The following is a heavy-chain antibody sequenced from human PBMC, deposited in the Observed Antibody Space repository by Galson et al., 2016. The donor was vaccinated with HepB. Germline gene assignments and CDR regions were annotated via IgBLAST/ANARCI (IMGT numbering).Heavy chain of an antibody. CDR2: FDPEEADT. D-gene: IGHD1-26*01. Sequence: SVKVSCKVSGYRLTDLSMHWVRQIPRKGLEWMGGFDPEEADTIYAQKFQGRVSMTEDTSTGTAYMELSGLRSEDTAIYYCAIDRVGVGSLENWGQGTLVTVS. CDR3: AIDRVGVGSLEN. J-gene: IGHJ4*02. V-gene: IGHV1-24*01. CDR1: GYRLTDLS.